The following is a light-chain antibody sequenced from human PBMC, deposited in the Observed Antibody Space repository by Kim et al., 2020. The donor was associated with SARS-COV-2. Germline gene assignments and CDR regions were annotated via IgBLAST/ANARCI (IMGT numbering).Light chain of an antibody. CDR1: QDIGSE. V-gene: IGKV1-6*01. CDR3: LQDWSYPLT. CDR2: GAS. Sequence: AIRVTQSPSSLSASVGDSVTITCQASQDIGSELGWYLQKPGKAPQLLIRGASNVHSGVPSRFSGSGFGTEFTLTISSLQPEDFATYFCLQDWSYPLTFGQGTRLEIK. J-gene: IGKJ5*01.